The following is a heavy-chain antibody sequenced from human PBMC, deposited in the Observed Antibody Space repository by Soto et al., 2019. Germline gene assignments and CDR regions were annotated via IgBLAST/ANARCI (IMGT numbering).Heavy chain of an antibody. D-gene: IGHD1-1*01. Sequence: PSQTLSFTCTVSGGSVTNYYWSWVRQSPGKGLVWIGYVYYTGRTNYNPSLASRVIVSVDTSKNQFSLKLRSVTAADTAVYYCARDSRNSWYSPMDPWGQGILVTVS. V-gene: IGHV4-59*02. CDR2: VYYTGRT. CDR3: ARDSRNSWYSPMDP. J-gene: IGHJ5*02. CDR1: GGSVTNYY.